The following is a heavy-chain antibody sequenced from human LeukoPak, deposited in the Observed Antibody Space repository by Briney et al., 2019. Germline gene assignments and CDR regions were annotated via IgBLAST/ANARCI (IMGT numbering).Heavy chain of an antibody. V-gene: IGHV3-23*01. J-gene: IGHJ3*02. CDR2: ISGSGANT. CDR1: GLTFSSYA. D-gene: IGHD5-24*01. CDR3: ASNGYNFPDAFDI. Sequence: PGGSLRLSCAASGLTFSSYAMNWVRQAPGKGLGWVSAISGSGANTYYADSVKGRFTISRDNSKNTLYLQMNSLRAEDTAVYYCASNGYNFPDAFDIWGQGTMVTVSS.